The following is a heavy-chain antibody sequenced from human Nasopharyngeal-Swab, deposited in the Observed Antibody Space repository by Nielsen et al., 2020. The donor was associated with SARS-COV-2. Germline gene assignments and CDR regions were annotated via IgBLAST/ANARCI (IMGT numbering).Heavy chain of an antibody. CDR3: ALLSTATRYYYYYVDV. Sequence: GESLKISCRGSGYSFTTYWINWVRQVPGKGLEWMGMIDPSDSYTNYSPSFQGHVTISADKSISAAYLQWSSLKASDTAIYYCALLSTATRYYYYYVDVWGKGTTVTVSS. CDR2: IDPSDSYT. V-gene: IGHV5-10-1*01. J-gene: IGHJ6*03. D-gene: IGHD2-15*01. CDR1: GYSFTTYW.